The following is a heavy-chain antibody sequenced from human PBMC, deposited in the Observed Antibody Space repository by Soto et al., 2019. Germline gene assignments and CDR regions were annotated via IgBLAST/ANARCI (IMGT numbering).Heavy chain of an antibody. CDR1: GFTFSSYV. V-gene: IGHV3-23*01. CDR2: ISGSGGST. D-gene: IGHD3-3*01. J-gene: IGHJ5*02. Sequence: PGVSLRLSCVASGFTFSSYVMSWVRQAPGKGLEWVSAISGSGGSTYYADSVKGRFTISRDNSKNTLYLQMNSLRAEDTAVYYCEKDGSISFYAFWSGDYTESLHPCLFEPWGQGTLDAVSS. CDR3: EKDGSISFYAFWSGDYTESLHPCLFEP.